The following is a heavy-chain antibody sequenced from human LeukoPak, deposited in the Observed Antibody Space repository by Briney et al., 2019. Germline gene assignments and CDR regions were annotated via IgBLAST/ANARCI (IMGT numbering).Heavy chain of an antibody. V-gene: IGHV3-30*02. CDR1: GFTFSHYW. D-gene: IGHD3-22*01. CDR3: AKGLHYYDSSGYLDY. CDR2: IRYDGSNK. J-gene: IGHJ4*02. Sequence: PGGSLRLSCEVSGFTFSHYWMSWVRQAPGKGLEWVALIRYDGSNKYYADSVKGRFTISRDNSKNTLYLQMNSLRAEDTAVYYCAKGLHYYDSSGYLDYWGQGTLVTVSS.